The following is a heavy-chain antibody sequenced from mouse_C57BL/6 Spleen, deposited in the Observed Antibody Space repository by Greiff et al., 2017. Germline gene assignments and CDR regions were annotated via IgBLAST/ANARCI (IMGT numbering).Heavy chain of an antibody. J-gene: IGHJ2*01. V-gene: IGHV14-4*01. CDR2: IDPENGDT. D-gene: IGHD2-1*01. CDR3: IYGNYPGYFDY. CDR1: GFNIKDDY. Sequence: EVKVVESGAELVRPGASVKLSCTASGFNIKDDYMHWVKQRPEQGLEWIGWIDPENGDTEYASKFQGKATITADTSSNTAYLQLSSLTSEDTAVYYCIYGNYPGYFDYWGQGTTLTVSS.